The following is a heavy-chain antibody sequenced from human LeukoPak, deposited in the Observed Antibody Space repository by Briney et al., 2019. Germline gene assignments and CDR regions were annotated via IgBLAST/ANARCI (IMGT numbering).Heavy chain of an antibody. J-gene: IGHJ6*02. CDR3: ARDYKVYSYGAGIPNGHYYYYGMDV. Sequence: GASVKVSCKASGYTFTYYYMHWVRQAHGQGLEWMGIINPSSGSTRYAQKFQGRVTMTRDTSTSTAYLELRSLRSDDTAVYYCARDYKVYSYGAGIPNGHYYYYGMDVWGQGTTVTVSS. V-gene: IGHV1-46*01. D-gene: IGHD5-18*01. CDR2: INPSSGST. CDR1: GYTFTYYY.